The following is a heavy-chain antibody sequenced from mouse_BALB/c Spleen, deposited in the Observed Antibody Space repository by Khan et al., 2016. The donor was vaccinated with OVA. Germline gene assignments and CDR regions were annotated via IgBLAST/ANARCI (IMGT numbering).Heavy chain of an antibody. CDR1: GYSFTSYY. CDR2: IDPFSGGT. V-gene: IGHV1S135*01. J-gene: IGHJ3*01. Sequence: VQLQQSGPELMKPGASVKISCKASGYSFTSYYIHWLMLSHGKGLEWIGYIDPFSGGTTYNQKFNGKATLTVDKSSSTAYILLSNLTSEDSAVYYGTRHGYVAWFTYWGQGTLVTVSA. CDR3: TRHGYVAWFTY. D-gene: IGHD2-2*01.